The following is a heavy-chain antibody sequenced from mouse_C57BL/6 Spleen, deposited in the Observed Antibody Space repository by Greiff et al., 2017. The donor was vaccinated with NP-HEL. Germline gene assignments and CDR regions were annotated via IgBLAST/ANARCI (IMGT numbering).Heavy chain of an antibody. D-gene: IGHD1-1*01. V-gene: IGHV14-2*01. J-gene: IGHJ4*01. Sequence: VQLKESGAELVKPGASVKLFCTASGFNIKDYYMHWVKQRTEQGLEWIGRIDPEDGETKYAPKFQGKATITADTSSNTAYLQLSSLTSEDTAVYYCAPYYYGSSYIYAMDYWGQGTSVTVSS. CDR1: GFNIKDYY. CDR3: APYYYGSSYIYAMDY. CDR2: IDPEDGET.